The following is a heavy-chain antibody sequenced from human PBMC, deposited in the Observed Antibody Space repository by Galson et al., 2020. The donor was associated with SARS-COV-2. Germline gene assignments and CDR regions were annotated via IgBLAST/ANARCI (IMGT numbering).Heavy chain of an antibody. Sequence: GESLKISFAASGFTFSSYWMSWVRQAPGKGLEWVANIKQDGSEKYYVDSVKGRFTIPRDNAKNSLYLQMNSLRAEDRAVYYCARGSYSGYDYYCDYWGQGTLVTVSS. D-gene: IGHD5-12*01. CDR2: IKQDGSEK. CDR3: ARGSYSGYDYYCDY. V-gene: IGHV3-7*01. J-gene: IGHJ4*02. CDR1: GFTFSSYW.